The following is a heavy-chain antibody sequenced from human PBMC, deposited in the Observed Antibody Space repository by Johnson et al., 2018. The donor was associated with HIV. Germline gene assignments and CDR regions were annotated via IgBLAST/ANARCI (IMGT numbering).Heavy chain of an antibody. CDR2: ISHDGSNK. J-gene: IGHJ3*02. Sequence: VQLVESGGGLIQPGRSLRLSCAASGFTFSYYSMHWVRQAPGKGLEWVAVISHDGSNKYYADSVRGRFTFSRDHSKNTLYLQMHSLRLEDTAVYYCAKVRWLRLDNEAFDSWGQGTMVTVS. CDR3: AKVRWLRLDNEAFDS. V-gene: IGHV3-30-3*01. D-gene: IGHD5-12*01. CDR1: GFTFSYYS.